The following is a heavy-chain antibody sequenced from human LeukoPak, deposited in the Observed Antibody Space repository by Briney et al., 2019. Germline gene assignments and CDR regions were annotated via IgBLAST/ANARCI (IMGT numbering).Heavy chain of an antibody. Sequence: SETLSLTCAVSGGSISSGGHSWSWIRQPPGKGLEWIGYIYHSGSTYYNPSLKSRVTISVDRSKNQFSLKLSSVTAADTAVYYCARGITMVRGVIKGNWFDPWGQGTLVTVSS. D-gene: IGHD3-10*01. CDR2: IYHSGST. J-gene: IGHJ5*02. CDR1: GGSISSGGHS. CDR3: ARGITMVRGVIKGNWFDP. V-gene: IGHV4-30-2*01.